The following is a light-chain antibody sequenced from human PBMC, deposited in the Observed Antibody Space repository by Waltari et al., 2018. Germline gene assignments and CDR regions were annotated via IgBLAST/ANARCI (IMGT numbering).Light chain of an antibody. CDR3: AAWDASLNGFKV. CDR2: SND. CDR1: SSNIGSNT. V-gene: IGLV1-44*01. Sequence: QSVLTPPPSASGTPGPRVTISCSGSSSNIGSNTVNWYQQLPGTAPKLLIYSNDHRPSGVPDRFSGSKSGTSASLAISGLQPEDEAEYYCAAWDASLNGFKVFGSGTKVTVL. J-gene: IGLJ6*01.